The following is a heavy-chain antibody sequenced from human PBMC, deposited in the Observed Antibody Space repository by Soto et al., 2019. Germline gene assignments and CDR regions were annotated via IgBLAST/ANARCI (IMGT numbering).Heavy chain of an antibody. CDR1: GYTFTSYG. Sequence: QVQLVQSGAEVKKPGASVKVSCNASGYTFTSYGISWVRQAPGQGLEWMGWISTYKGDTHYAKKLQGIVTLTTDTSTSTAYMELRGLRSDDTAVYYCARANGDYYFDSWGQGTLVTVST. CDR2: ISTYKGDT. CDR3: ARANGDYYFDS. J-gene: IGHJ4*02. D-gene: IGHD4-17*01. V-gene: IGHV1-18*01.